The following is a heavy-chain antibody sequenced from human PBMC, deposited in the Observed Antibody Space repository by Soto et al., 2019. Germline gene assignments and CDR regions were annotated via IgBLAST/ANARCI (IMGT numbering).Heavy chain of an antibody. CDR2: IMPVFPTP. V-gene: IGHV1-69*12. CDR3: ARDKDRQQLGGNYYYILDV. Sequence: QVQLVQSGAEVKTPGSSVKVSCKASGGTFSTSAFSWVRQAPGQGLEWVGGIMPVFPTPDYAQKFQGRVTITADESXTXAXXELTSLRTDDTAVYYCARDKDRQQLGGNYYYILDVWGQGTAITVSS. CDR1: GGTFSTSA. D-gene: IGHD3-3*02. J-gene: IGHJ6*02.